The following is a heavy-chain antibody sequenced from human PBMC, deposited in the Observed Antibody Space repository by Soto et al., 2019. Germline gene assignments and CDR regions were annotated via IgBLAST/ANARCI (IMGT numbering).Heavy chain of an antibody. J-gene: IGHJ4*02. V-gene: IGHV1-46*01. CDR2: INPSGGST. D-gene: IGHD2-2*02. CDR1: GYTFTSYY. CDR3: ARARGYCSSTSCYTSSGIDY. Sequence: ASVKVSCKASGYTFTSYYMHWVRQAPGQGLEWMGIINPSGGSTSYAQKFQGRVTMTRDTSTSTVYMELSSLRSEDTAVYYCARARGYCSSTSCYTSSGIDYWGQGTLVTV.